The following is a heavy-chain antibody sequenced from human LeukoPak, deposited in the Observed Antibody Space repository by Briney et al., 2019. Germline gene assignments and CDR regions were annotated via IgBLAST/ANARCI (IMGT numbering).Heavy chain of an antibody. V-gene: IGHV4-34*01. CDR3: ARAATVVTPTVFYYYYMDV. CDR2: INYSGST. D-gene: IGHD4-23*01. Sequence: PSETLSPTCAVYGGSFCNYYWSWIRQPPGKGLQCIGKINYSGSTNYNPSLGSRVTISLDTSKNQFSLKLSSVTAADTAVYYCARAATVVTPTVFYYYYMDVWGKGATVTVSS. J-gene: IGHJ6*03. CDR1: GGSFCNYY.